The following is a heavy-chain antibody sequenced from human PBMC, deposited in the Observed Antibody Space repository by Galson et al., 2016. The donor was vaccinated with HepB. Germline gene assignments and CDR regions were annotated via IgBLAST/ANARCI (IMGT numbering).Heavy chain of an antibody. V-gene: IGHV3-33*01. J-gene: IGHJ3*01. CDR3: VRLPKFVQTFDL. D-gene: IGHD2-21*01. CDR2: TWYDGYAGSNE. CDR1: GFTFSKYS. Sequence: SLRLSCATSGFTFSKYSMHWVRQAPGEGLEWVAVTWYDGYAGSNEEYVDSVKGRFTVSRDRSKNTLYLQMNSLTAEDTAVYYCVRLPKFVQTFDLWGQGTMVIVSS.